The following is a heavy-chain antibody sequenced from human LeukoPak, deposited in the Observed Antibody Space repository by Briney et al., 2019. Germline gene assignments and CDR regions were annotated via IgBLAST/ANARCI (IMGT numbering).Heavy chain of an antibody. Sequence: SETLSLTCTVSGGSISSYYWSWIRQPPGKGLEWIGYIYYSGSTNYNPSLKSRVTISVDTSKNQFSLKLSSVTAADTAVHYCARDPYGDYFFDYWGQGTLVTVSS. V-gene: IGHV4-59*01. D-gene: IGHD4-17*01. CDR3: ARDPYGDYFFDY. J-gene: IGHJ4*02. CDR2: IYYSGST. CDR1: GGSISSYY.